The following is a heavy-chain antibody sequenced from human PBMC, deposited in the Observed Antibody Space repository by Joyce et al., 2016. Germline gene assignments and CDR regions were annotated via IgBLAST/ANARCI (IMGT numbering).Heavy chain of an antibody. CDR2: VSADTGKT. CDR1: GYTFTNND. J-gene: IGHJ4*02. V-gene: IGHV1-3*01. CDR3: ARGRTLLD. Sequence: QVQLVQSGTEVTKPGASVKVSCKASGYTFTNNDIHWVRQAPGQSLEWMGWVSADTGKTKYSQNFQGRVTCTRDTSATKAYMESSNLRVEDTAFYYCARGRTLLDWGQGTLVIVSS.